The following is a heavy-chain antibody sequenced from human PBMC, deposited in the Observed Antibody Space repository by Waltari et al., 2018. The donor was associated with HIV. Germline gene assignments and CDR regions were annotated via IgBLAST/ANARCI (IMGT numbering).Heavy chain of an antibody. D-gene: IGHD6-19*01. J-gene: IGHJ4*02. CDR1: AFSLVDHS. V-gene: IGHV3-49*04. Sequence: VQLVESGGALLQPGRSLRLPCAASAFSLVDHSMSWVHQAPWKGLGWVGFIRSKTYGGTTEYAAAVKGRFTISRDDSKSIAYLQMNSLKTEDTAVYYCTKAVAGFDYFDYWGQGTQVTVSS. CDR3: TKAVAGFDYFDY. CDR2: IRSKTYGGTT.